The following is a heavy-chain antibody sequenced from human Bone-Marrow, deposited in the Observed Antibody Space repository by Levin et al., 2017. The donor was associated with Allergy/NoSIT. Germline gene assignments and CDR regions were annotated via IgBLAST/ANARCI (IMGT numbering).Heavy chain of an antibody. CDR2: IYSGGST. D-gene: IGHD2-21*02. CDR1: GFTVSSHY. CDR3: ARDGAYCGGDCYGGGLSP. J-gene: IGHJ5*02. Sequence: PGESLKSSCAASGFTVSSHYMSWVRQAPGKGLEWVSVIYSGGSTYYADSVKGRFTISRDNSKNTLYLQMNSLRAEDTAVYYCARDGAYCGGDCYGGGLSPWGQGTLVTVSS. V-gene: IGHV3-53*01.